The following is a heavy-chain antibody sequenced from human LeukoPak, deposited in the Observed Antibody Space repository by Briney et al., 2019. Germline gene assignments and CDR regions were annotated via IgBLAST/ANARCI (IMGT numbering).Heavy chain of an antibody. CDR1: GGSISSGGYY. CDR3: ARDGLAVAGLDY. J-gene: IGHJ4*02. CDR2: IYYSGST. D-gene: IGHD6-19*01. Sequence: SQTLSLTCTVSGGSISSGGYYWSWIRQHPGKGLEWIGYIYYSGSTYYNPSLKSRVTISVDTSKNQFSLKLSSVTAADTAVYYCARDGLAVAGLDYWGQGTLVIVSS. V-gene: IGHV4-30-4*08.